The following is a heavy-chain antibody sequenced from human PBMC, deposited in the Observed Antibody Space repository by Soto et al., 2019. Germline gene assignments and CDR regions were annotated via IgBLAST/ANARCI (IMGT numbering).Heavy chain of an antibody. D-gene: IGHD6-19*01. CDR1: GDSVSSNSAA. CDR3: ARHHGSGWYGNWFDP. V-gene: IGHV6-1*01. J-gene: IGHJ5*02. Sequence: SQTLSLTCAISGDSVSSNSAAWNWIRQSPSSGLEWLGRTYYRSKWYNDYAVSVRSRITINPDTSKNQFSLQLNSVAPEDTAVYYCARHHGSGWYGNWFDPWGQGTLVTVSS. CDR2: TYYRSKWYN.